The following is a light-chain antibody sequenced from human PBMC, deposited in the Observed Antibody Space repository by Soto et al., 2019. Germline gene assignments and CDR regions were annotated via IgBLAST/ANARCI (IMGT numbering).Light chain of an antibody. CDR2: GAS. CDR3: QPYGSSQFT. V-gene: IGKV3-20*01. J-gene: IGKJ3*01. CDR1: QSVSSSY. Sequence: DIVLTQSPGTLSLSPGERATLSCRASQSVSSSYLAWYQQKPGQAPRLLIYGASSRATGIPDRFSGSGSGTDFTLTISRLEPEDFAVYYCQPYGSSQFTFGPGTKVDIK.